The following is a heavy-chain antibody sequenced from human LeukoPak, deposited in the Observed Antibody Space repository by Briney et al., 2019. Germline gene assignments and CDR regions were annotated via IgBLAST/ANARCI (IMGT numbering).Heavy chain of an antibody. D-gene: IGHD3-22*01. J-gene: IGHJ4*02. CDR3: ARDRYYDSSGYTFDH. CDR2: INPNSGGT. Sequence: GASVKVSCKASGYTFTGYYMHWVRQAPGQGLEWMGWINPNSGGTNYAQKFQGRVTMTRDTSISTAYMELSRLRSDDTAVYYCARDRYYDSSGYTFDHWGQGTLVTVSS. CDR1: GYTFTGYY. V-gene: IGHV1-2*02.